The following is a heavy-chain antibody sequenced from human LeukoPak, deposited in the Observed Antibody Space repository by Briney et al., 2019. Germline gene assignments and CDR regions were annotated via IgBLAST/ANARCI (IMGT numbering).Heavy chain of an antibody. V-gene: IGHV3-48*02. D-gene: IGHD5-18*01. CDR1: GFTFSTYS. J-gene: IGHJ4*02. Sequence: GGPLRLSCAASGFTFSTYSMNWVRQAPGKGLEWLSFISTGSSTIYYADSVKGRFTISRDNAKNSLYLQMNSLRDEDTAVYYCARVAEIQLWLRSAIDYWGQGTLVTVSS. CDR3: ARVAEIQLWLRSAIDY. CDR2: ISTGSSTI.